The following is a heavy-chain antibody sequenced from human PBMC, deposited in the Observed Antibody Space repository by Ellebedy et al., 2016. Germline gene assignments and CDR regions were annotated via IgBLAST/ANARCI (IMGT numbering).Heavy chain of an antibody. CDR1: GYTFSSYY. D-gene: IGHD5-12*01. Sequence: ASVKVSCXASGYTFSSYYMHWVRQAPGQGLEWMGMINPSGGSTSYAQKFQGRVTMTRDTSTSTVYMELGSLRSDDTAVYYCARNRDSGLDYWGQGTLVTVSS. J-gene: IGHJ4*02. CDR3: ARNRDSGLDY. CDR2: INPSGGST. V-gene: IGHV1-46*01.